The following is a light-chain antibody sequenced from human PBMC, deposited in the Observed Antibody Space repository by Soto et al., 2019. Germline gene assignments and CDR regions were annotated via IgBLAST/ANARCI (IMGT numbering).Light chain of an antibody. CDR3: QQYNNWWT. J-gene: IGKJ1*01. CDR1: QSVNSN. Sequence: EIVMTQSPATLSVSPGERATLSCRASQSVNSNLAWYRQKPGQAPRLLISDASTRATGVPARFSGSGSGTEFTLTISSLQSEDFAIYYCQQYNNWWTFGQGTKVEIK. CDR2: DAS. V-gene: IGKV3-15*01.